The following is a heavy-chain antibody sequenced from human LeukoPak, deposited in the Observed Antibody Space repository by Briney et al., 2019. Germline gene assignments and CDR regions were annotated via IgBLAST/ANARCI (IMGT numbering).Heavy chain of an antibody. CDR2: ISGSGGST. Sequence: PGGSLRLSCAASGFTFSSYAMSWVRQAPGKGLEWVSAISGSGGSTYYADSVKGRFTISRDNSKNTLYLQMNSLRAEDTAVYYCAKGATHYRTQLTNFDYWGQGTLVTVSS. D-gene: IGHD5-12*01. CDR1: GFTFSSYA. J-gene: IGHJ4*02. V-gene: IGHV3-23*01. CDR3: AKGATHYRTQLTNFDY.